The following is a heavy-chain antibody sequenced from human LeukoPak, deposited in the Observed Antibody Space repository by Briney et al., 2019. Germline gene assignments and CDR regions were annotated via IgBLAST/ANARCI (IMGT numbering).Heavy chain of an antibody. Sequence: KASETLSLTCTVSGGSISSYYWSWIRQPPGKGLEWIGYIYYSGSTNYNPSLKSRVTISVDTSKNQFSLKLSSVTAADTAVYYCARAAAGPYYYYYMDVWGKGTTVTVSS. J-gene: IGHJ6*03. V-gene: IGHV4-59*01. CDR3: ARAAAGPYYYYYMDV. CDR2: IYYSGST. CDR1: GGSISSYY. D-gene: IGHD6-13*01.